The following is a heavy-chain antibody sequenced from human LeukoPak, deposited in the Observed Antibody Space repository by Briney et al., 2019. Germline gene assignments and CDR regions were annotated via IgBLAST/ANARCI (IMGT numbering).Heavy chain of an antibody. D-gene: IGHD1-26*01. CDR3: AKAERFSGTKTPDY. J-gene: IGHJ4*02. Sequence: PGGSLRLSCAASGFTFSSYAMSWVRQAPGKGLEWVSAISGSGRATYYADSVKGRFTISRDNSKSTLLLQMNSLRAEDTAVYYCAKAERFSGTKTPDYWGQGTLVTVSS. CDR1: GFTFSSYA. V-gene: IGHV3-23*01. CDR2: ISGSGRAT.